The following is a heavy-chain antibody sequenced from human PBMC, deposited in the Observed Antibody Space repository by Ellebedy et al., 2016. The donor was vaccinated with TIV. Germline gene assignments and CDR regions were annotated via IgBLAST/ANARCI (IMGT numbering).Heavy chain of an antibody. V-gene: IGHV3-23*01. D-gene: IGHD3-10*01. J-gene: IGHJ3*02. CDR3: AKDQASGEYDYGWGTFDI. CDR2: ISASGGST. Sequence: GGSLRLXXAASGLTFNSYAMSWVRQAPGKGLEWVSGISASGGSTPDADSVRSRFTVSRDNSKNTLYLQMNSLRAEDTAVYFCAKDQASGEYDYGWGTFDIWGQGTVVTVSS. CDR1: GLTFNSYA.